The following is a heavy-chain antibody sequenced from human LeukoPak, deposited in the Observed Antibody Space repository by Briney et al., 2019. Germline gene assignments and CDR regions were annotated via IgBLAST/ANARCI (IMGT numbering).Heavy chain of an antibody. CDR2: INKDGSEK. V-gene: IGHV3-7*01. CDR1: GMNNYW. CDR3: ATDLNWVSH. D-gene: IGHD3-16*01. J-gene: IGHJ4*02. Sequence: HGESLRLSCIGSGMNNYWMTWVRQAPGKGLQSLANINKDGSEKYYLDSVKGRITISRDNMKNSVFLEINSLRAEDTGIYYCATDLNWVSHWGQGTLVSVST.